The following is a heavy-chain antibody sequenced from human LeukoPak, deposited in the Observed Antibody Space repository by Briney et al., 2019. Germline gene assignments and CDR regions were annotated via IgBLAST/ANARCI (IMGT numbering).Heavy chain of an antibody. V-gene: IGHV3-7*01. D-gene: IGHD2-15*01. CDR3: TRDNPFGGH. CDR1: GFTFSSYW. Sequence: GGSLRLSCAASGFTFSSYWMSWVRQAPGKGLEWVANIRQDGGEKYYVDFVKGRFTISRDNAKNSLHLQMNSLRAEDAAVYYCTRDNPFGGHWGQGTLVTVSS. J-gene: IGHJ4*02. CDR2: IRQDGGEK.